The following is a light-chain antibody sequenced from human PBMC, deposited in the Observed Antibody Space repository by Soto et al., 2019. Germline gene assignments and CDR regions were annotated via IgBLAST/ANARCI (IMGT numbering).Light chain of an antibody. CDR3: SSYTTTSSRV. J-gene: IGLJ1*01. Sequence: QSALTQPASVSGSPGQSITISCTGTSSDVGSYNYVSWYQQHPGKAPKLMIFNVSTRPSGVSNRFSGSKSGNTAPLTISGLKAEDEADYYCSSYTTTSSRVFGTGTKLTVL. V-gene: IGLV2-14*01. CDR1: SSDVGSYNY. CDR2: NVS.